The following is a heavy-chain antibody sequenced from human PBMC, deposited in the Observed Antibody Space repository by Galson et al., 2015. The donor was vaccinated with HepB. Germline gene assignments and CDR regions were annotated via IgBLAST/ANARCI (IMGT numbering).Heavy chain of an antibody. CDR2: IRSKTDGGTT. J-gene: IGHJ4*02. CDR3: TPGTWFDF. V-gene: IGHV3-15*07. D-gene: IGHD1-26*01. Sequence: SLRLSCAASGFTSSNAWMNWVRQAPGKGLEWVGRIRSKTDGGTTDYAAPVKGRFTISRDDSQNTLYLQMSSLKAEDTAVYYCTPGTWFDFWGQGTLVTVSS. CDR1: GFTSSNAW.